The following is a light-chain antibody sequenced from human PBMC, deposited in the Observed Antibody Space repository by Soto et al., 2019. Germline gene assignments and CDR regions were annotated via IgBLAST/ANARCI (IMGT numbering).Light chain of an antibody. CDR3: QQRSNWPIT. V-gene: IGKV3-15*01. CDR1: QSISDT. J-gene: IGKJ5*01. CDR2: SAS. Sequence: EIVMTQSPATLSVSPGGRATLSCRASQSISDTLAWYQQKPGQAPRLLIYSASRGATGFPARFSGSGSGTDFTLTISSLQSEDFAVYHCQQRSNWPITFGQGTRLEIK.